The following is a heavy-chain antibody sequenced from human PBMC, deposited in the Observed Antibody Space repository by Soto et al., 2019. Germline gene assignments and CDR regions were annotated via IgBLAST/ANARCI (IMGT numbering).Heavy chain of an antibody. V-gene: IGHV1-46*03. CDR2: INPSGGST. D-gene: IGHD1-26*01. CDR1: GYTFTSYY. CDR3: AGTTSGSYLKYYSYGMDV. Sequence: ASVKVSCKASGYTFTSYYMHWVRQAPGQGLEWMGIINPSGGSTSYAQKFQGRVTMTRDTSTSTVYMELSSLRSEDTAVYYCAGTTSGSYLKYYSYGMDVWGQGTTVTVSS. J-gene: IGHJ6*02.